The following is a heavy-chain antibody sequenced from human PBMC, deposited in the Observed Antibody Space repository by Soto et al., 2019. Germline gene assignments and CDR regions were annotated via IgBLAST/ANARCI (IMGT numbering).Heavy chain of an antibody. D-gene: IGHD3-22*01. CDR1: GFTFSSYE. J-gene: IGHJ4*02. CDR2: ISSSGSTI. CDR3: ARDLRYYDSSGYFDY. V-gene: IGHV3-48*03. Sequence: EVPLVESGGGLVQPGGSLRLSCAASGFTFSSYEMNWVRQAPGKGLEWVSYISSSGSTIYYADSVKGRFTISRDNAKNSLYLQMNSLRAEDTAVYYCARDLRYYDSSGYFDYWGQGTLVTVSS.